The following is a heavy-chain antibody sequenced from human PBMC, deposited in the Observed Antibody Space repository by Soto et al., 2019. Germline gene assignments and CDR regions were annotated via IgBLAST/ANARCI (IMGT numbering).Heavy chain of an antibody. V-gene: IGHV3-7*05. CDR1: GFIFSAYW. CDR2: LKFDESER. J-gene: IGHJ4*02. Sequence: EVQLVESGGALVQPGGSLRLSCAGSGFIFSAYWMGWVRQTPGKRLEWVANLKFDESERSYRDSVKGRFTISRDNAKNLRYLQMTTLRAEDTATYSCAAGSRTHWFDYWGQGTVVTVSS. CDR3: AAGSRTHWFDY. D-gene: IGHD1-1*01.